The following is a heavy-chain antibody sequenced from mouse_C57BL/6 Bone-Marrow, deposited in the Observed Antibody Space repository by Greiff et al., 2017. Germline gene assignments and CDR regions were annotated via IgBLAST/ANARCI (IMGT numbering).Heavy chain of an antibody. D-gene: IGHD2-3*01. J-gene: IGHJ3*01. Sequence: EVQGVESGGGLVQPGGSLSLSCAASGFTFTDYYMSWVRQPPGKALEWLGFISNKANGYTTEYSASVKGRFTISRDNSQSILYLQMNALRAEDSATYYCARYPGGGYYWFAYWGQGTLVTVSA. V-gene: IGHV7-3*01. CDR1: GFTFTDYY. CDR2: ISNKANGYTT. CDR3: ARYPGGGYYWFAY.